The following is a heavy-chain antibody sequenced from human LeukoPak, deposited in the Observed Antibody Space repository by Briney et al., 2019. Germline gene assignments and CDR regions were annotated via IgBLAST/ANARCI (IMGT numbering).Heavy chain of an antibody. D-gene: IGHD3-22*01. J-gene: IGHJ4*02. CDR3: ARGHDSSGYSSDY. V-gene: IGHV3-11*01. Sequence: GGSLRLSCAAFGFTFSDYYMSWIRQAPGKGLEWVSYISSSGSTIYYADSVKGRFTISRDNAKSSLYLQMNSLRAEDTAVYYCARGHDSSGYSSDYWGQGTLVTVSS. CDR1: GFTFSDYY. CDR2: ISSSGSTI.